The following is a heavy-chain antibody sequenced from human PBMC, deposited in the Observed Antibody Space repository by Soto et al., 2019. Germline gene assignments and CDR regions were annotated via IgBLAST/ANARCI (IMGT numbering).Heavy chain of an antibody. CDR2: IYYSGST. J-gene: IGHJ4*02. CDR3: ARHGRYGDTDY. V-gene: IGHV4-59*08. D-gene: IGHD4-17*01. Sequence: SETLSLTCTVSGGSISSYYWSWIRQPPGKGLEWIGYIYYSGSTNYNPSLKSRVTISVDTSKNQFSLKLSSLTAADTAVYYCARHGRYGDTDYWGQGTLVTVSS. CDR1: GGSISSYY.